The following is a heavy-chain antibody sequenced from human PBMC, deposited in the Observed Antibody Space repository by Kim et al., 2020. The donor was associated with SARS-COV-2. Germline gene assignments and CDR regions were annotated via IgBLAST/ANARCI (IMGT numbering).Heavy chain of an antibody. CDR1: GGSISSSSYY. CDR3: ARHSQRAVAGVDY. V-gene: IGHV4-39*01. Sequence: SETLSLTCTVSGGSISSSSYYWGWIRQPPGKGLEWIGSIYYSGSTYYNPSLKSRVTISVDTSKNQFSLKLSTVTAADTAVYYCARHSQRAVAGVDYWGQG. CDR2: IYYSGST. D-gene: IGHD6-19*01. J-gene: IGHJ4*02.